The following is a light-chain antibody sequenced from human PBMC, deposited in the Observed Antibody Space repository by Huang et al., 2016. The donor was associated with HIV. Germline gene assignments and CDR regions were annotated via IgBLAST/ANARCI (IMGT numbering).Light chain of an antibody. CDR3: QQYNNWPPYT. CDR1: QSVNNN. Sequence: EIVMTQSPATLSVSPGERATLSSRASQSVNNNLAWYQQKPGQAPRLLIHGASTRATGISARFSGSGSGTDFTLTINSLQSEDFATYYCQQYNNWPPYTFGQGTKLEIK. CDR2: GAS. V-gene: IGKV3-15*01. J-gene: IGKJ2*01.